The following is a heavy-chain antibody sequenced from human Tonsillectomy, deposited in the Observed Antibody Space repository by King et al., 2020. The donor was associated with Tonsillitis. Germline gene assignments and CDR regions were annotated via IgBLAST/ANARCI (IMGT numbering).Heavy chain of an antibody. D-gene: IGHD5-12*01. V-gene: IGHV4-39*01. CDR1: GGSISSSSYY. CDR2: IYYSGST. J-gene: IGHJ4*02. Sequence: QLQESGPGLVKPSETLSLTCTVSGGSISSSSYYWGWIRQPPGQGLEWIGRIYYSGSTYYNPSLKSRVTISVDTSKNQFSLKLSSVTAADTAVYYCARHGVDIVATPFDYWGQGTLVTVSS. CDR3: ARHGVDIVATPFDY.